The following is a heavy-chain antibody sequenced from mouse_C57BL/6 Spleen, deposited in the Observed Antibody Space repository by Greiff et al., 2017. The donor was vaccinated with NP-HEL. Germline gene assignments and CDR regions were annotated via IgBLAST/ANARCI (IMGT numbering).Heavy chain of an antibody. D-gene: IGHD2-3*01. Sequence: QVQLKESGAELVKPGASVKISCKASGYAFSSYWMNWVKQRPGKGLEWIGQIYPGDGDTNYNGKFKGKATLTADKSSSTAYMQLSSLTSEDSAVYFCAREGDGYYGYYFDYWGQGTTLTVSS. CDR2: IYPGDGDT. CDR1: GYAFSSYW. CDR3: AREGDGYYGYYFDY. V-gene: IGHV1-82*01. J-gene: IGHJ2*01.